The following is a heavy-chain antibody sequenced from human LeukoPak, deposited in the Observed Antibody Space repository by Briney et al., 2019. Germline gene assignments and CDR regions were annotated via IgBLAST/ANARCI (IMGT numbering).Heavy chain of an antibody. V-gene: IGHV3-30*02. CDR3: ASEVVGYGSGHYYYMDV. D-gene: IGHD3-10*01. CDR1: GFTFSSYG. Sequence: GGSLRLSCAASGFTFSSYGMHWVRQAPGKGLEWVAFIRYDGSNKYYVGSVKGRFTISRDNAKNSLYLQMNSLRAEDTAVYYCASEVVGYGSGHYYYMDVWGKGTTVTISS. J-gene: IGHJ6*03. CDR2: IRYDGSNK.